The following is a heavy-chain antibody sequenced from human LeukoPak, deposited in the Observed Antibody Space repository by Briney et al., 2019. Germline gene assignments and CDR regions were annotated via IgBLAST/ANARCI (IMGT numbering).Heavy chain of an antibody. V-gene: IGHV1-46*01. D-gene: IGHD4-11*01. J-gene: IGHJ4*02. CDR2: INPSGGST. CDR1: GYTFTNYY. CDR3: AGRLVTVANYSLDS. Sequence: ASVKVSCKASGYTFTNYYMHWVRQAPGQALEWMGRINPSGGSTTYAQNFQGRVTMTRDTSTSTLYMELSSLRSDDTAIYYCAGRLVTVANYSLDSWGQGTLVTVSS.